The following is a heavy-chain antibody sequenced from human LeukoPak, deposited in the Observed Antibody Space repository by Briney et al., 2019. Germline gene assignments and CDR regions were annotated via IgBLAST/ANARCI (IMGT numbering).Heavy chain of an antibody. J-gene: IGHJ3*02. Sequence: SETLSLTRTVSGGSISSYYWSWIRQPPGKGLEWIGYIYYSGSTNYNPSLKSRVTISVDTSKNQFSLKLSSVTAADTAVYYCAREYYDILTGYYDAFDIWGQGTMVTVSS. CDR2: IYYSGST. CDR3: AREYYDILTGYYDAFDI. D-gene: IGHD3-9*01. CDR1: GGSISSYY. V-gene: IGHV4-59*01.